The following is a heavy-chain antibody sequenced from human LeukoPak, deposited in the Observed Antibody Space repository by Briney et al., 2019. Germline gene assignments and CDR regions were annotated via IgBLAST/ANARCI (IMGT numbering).Heavy chain of an antibody. V-gene: IGHV4-34*01. J-gene: IGHJ4*02. D-gene: IGHD2-15*01. CDR1: GGSFSGYY. Sequence: SETLSLTCAVYGGSFSGYYWSWIRQPPGKGLEWIGEINHSGSTNYNPSLKSRVTISVDTSKNQFSLKLSSVTAADTAVYYCARSCSGGSCYFLYWGQGTLVTVSS. CDR2: INHSGST. CDR3: ARSCSGGSCYFLY.